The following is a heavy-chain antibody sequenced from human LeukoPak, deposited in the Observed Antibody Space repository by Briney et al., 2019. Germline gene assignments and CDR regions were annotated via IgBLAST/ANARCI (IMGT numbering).Heavy chain of an antibody. CDR3: AKRGVVIRVILVGFHKEAYYFDF. CDR1: GITLSNYG. Sequence: GGSLRLSCAVSGITLSNYGMSWVRQAPGKVLEWVVGISDSGGRTNYADSVKARFTISRDNPKNTLYLQMNSLRAEDTAVYFCAKRGVVIRVILVGFHKEAYYFDFWGQGALVTVSS. V-gene: IGHV3-23*01. D-gene: IGHD3-10*01. CDR2: ISDSGGRT. J-gene: IGHJ4*02.